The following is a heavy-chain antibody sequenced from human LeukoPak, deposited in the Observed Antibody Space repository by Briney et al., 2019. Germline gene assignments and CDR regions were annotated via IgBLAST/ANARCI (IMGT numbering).Heavy chain of an antibody. Sequence: GGSLRLSCAASGFTFSSYSMNWVRQAPGKGLEWVSYISSSSSTIYYADSVKGRFTISRDNAKNSLYLQMNSLRAEDTAVYYCARAHTYYYYMDAWGKGTTVTVSS. V-gene: IGHV3-48*01. J-gene: IGHJ6*03. CDR2: ISSSSSTI. CDR3: ARAHTYYYYMDA. CDR1: GFTFSSYS.